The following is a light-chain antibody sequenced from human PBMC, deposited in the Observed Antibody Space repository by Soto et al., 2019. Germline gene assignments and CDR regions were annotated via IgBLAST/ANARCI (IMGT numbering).Light chain of an antibody. Sequence: QSVLTQPRSVSGSPGQSVTISCTGTSSDVGAYNYVSYYQQHPGKAPKLMIYDVSKRPSGVPDRFSGSKSGNTASLTISGLQPEDEADYYCCSYAGSYTWVFGGGTKLTVL. CDR2: DVS. J-gene: IGLJ3*02. CDR1: SSDVGAYNY. CDR3: CSYAGSYTWV. V-gene: IGLV2-11*01.